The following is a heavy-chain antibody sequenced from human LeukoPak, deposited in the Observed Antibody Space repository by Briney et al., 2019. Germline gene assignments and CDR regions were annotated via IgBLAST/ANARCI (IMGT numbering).Heavy chain of an antibody. Sequence: SQTLSLTCTVSSGSISNYWWSWIRQPARKGLEWIGRIYRSGTTNYNPSLKSRVTMSVDMSKNQFSLKLSSVTAADTAVYYCARSDYGDYESDYWGQGTLVTVSS. CDR1: SGSISNYW. D-gene: IGHD4-17*01. CDR2: IYRSGTT. V-gene: IGHV4-4*07. J-gene: IGHJ4*02. CDR3: ARSDYGDYESDY.